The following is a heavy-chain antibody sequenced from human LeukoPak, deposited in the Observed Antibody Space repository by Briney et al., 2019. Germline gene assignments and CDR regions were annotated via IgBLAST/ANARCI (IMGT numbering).Heavy chain of an antibody. CDR3: AKAKYSGYDRSPLDY. CDR2: VSYDGSNK. CDR1: GFTFSSYG. D-gene: IGHD5-12*01. V-gene: IGHV3-30*18. Sequence: PGGSLRLSCAASGFTFSSYGMHWVRQAPGKGLEWVAVVSYDGSNKYYADSVKGRFTISRDNSKNTLYLQMNSLRAEDTAVYYCAKAKYSGYDRSPLDYWGQGTLVTVSS. J-gene: IGHJ4*02.